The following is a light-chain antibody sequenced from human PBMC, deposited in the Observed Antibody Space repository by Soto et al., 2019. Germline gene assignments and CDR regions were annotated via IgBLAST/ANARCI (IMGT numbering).Light chain of an antibody. CDR2: GSS. CDR3: QQYGSSRWT. V-gene: IGKV3-20*01. J-gene: IGKJ1*01. CDR1: QSVSSAY. Sequence: EIVLTQSPGTLSLSPGERATLSCRASQSVSSAYLAWYQQKLGQAPRLLIYGSSNRATGIPDRFSGSGSGTDFTLTISRLEPEDFAVYYCQQYGSSRWTLGQGTKVEIK.